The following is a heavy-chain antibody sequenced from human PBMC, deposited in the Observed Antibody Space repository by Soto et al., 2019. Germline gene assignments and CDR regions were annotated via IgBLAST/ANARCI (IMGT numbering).Heavy chain of an antibody. CDR1: GYTFTSYD. CDR3: ARGIAYYDFWSGYFYDL. J-gene: IGHJ5*02. V-gene: IGHV1-8*01. CDR2: MNPNSGNT. Sequence: ASVKVSCKASGYTFTSYDINWVRQATGQGLEWMGWMNPNSGNTGYAQKFQGRVTMTRNTSISTAYMELSSLRSEDTAVYYCARGIAYYDFWSGYFYDLWGQGTLVTVSS. D-gene: IGHD3-3*01.